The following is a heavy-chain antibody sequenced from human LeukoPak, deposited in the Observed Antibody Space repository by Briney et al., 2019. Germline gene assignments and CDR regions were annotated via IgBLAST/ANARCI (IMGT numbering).Heavy chain of an antibody. J-gene: IGHJ4*02. Sequence: GGSLRLSCAASGFTFDDYGMSWVRQAPGKGLEWVSGINWNGGSTGYADSVKGRFTISRDNAKNSLYLQMNSLRAEDTALYHCVTMVRGVMPFDYWGQGTLVTVSS. CDR2: INWNGGST. V-gene: IGHV3-20*01. CDR1: GFTFDDYG. D-gene: IGHD3-10*01. CDR3: VTMVRGVMPFDY.